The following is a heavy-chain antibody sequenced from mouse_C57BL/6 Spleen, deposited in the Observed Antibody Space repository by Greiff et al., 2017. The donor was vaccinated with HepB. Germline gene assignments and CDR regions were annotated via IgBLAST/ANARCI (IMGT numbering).Heavy chain of an antibody. J-gene: IGHJ3*01. D-gene: IGHD4-1*01. Sequence: EVHLVESGGGLVKPGGSLKLSCAASGFTFSSYTMSWVRQTPEKRLEWVATISGGGGNTYYPDSVKGRFTISRDNAKNTLYLQMSSLRSEDTALYYCARQDGNWDVEAYWGQGTLVTVSA. V-gene: IGHV5-9*01. CDR1: GFTFSSYT. CDR2: ISGGGGNT. CDR3: ARQDGNWDVEAY.